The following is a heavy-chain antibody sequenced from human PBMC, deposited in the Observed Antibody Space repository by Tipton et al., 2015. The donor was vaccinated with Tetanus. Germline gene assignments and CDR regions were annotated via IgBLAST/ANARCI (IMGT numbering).Heavy chain of an antibody. J-gene: IGHJ5*02. CDR1: GGSISSGTSY. V-gene: IGHV4-39*01. Sequence: TLSLTCTVSGGSISSGTSYWAWIRQPPGKGLEWVGSVYYNGSPYYDPSLKSRVTISVDTSKNQFSLKLSSVTATDTAVYYCAAQIIPTDRGGWFDPWGQGTLVTVSS. CDR2: VYYNGSP. CDR3: AAQIIPTDRGGWFDP. D-gene: IGHD3-3*01.